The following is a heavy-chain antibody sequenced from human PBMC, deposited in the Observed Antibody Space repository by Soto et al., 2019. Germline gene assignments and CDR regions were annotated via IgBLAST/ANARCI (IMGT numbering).Heavy chain of an antibody. Sequence: ASVKVSCKASGYTFTSYDINWVRQATGQGLEWMGWMNPDSGNTGYAQKFQGRVTMTRNTSISTAYMELSSLRSEDTAVYYCARIYDFWSDPYYYYGMDVWGQGTTVTVSS. CDR1: GYTFTSYD. D-gene: IGHD3-3*01. J-gene: IGHJ6*02. V-gene: IGHV1-8*01. CDR2: MNPDSGNT. CDR3: ARIYDFWSDPYYYYGMDV.